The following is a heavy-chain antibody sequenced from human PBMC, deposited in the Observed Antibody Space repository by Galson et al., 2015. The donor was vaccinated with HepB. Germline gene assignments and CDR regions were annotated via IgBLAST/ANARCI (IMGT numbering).Heavy chain of an antibody. CDR3: ARGLYSWNTGDY. CDR2: ISYDGSNK. V-gene: IGHV3-30-3*01. J-gene: IGHJ4*02. D-gene: IGHD1/OR15-1a*01. CDR1: GFTFSSYA. Sequence: SLRLSCAASGFTFSSYAMHWVRQAPGKGLEWVAVISYDGSNKYYADSVKGRFTISRDNAKNSLYLQMNSLRAEDTAVYYCARGLYSWNTGDYWGQGTLVTVSS.